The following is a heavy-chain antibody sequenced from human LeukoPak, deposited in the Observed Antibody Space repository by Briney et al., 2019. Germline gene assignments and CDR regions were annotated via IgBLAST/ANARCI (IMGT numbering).Heavy chain of an antibody. CDR2: ISNDGNNE. V-gene: IGHV3-30*04. CDR3: ARGYCTSTSCYRNDITGTTDFDY. J-gene: IGHJ4*02. D-gene: IGHD2-2*02. CDR1: GFTFSSYA. Sequence: GGSLRLSCAASGFTFSSYAMHWVRQAPGKGLEWVAVISNDGNNEYYADSVKGRFTISRDSSKNTLYLQMNSLRTEDTAVYYCARGYCTSTSCYRNDITGTTDFDYWGQGTLVTVSS.